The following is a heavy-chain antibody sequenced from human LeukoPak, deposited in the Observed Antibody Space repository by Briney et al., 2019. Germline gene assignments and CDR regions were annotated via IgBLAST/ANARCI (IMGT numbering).Heavy chain of an antibody. J-gene: IGHJ6*02. V-gene: IGHV4-59*01. Sequence: SETLSLTCTVSGGSISSYYWSWIRQPPGKGLEWIGYIYYSGSTNYNPSLKSQVTISVDTSKNQFSLKLSSVTAADTAVYYCATSEVGLRFYYYYGMDVWGQGTTVTVSS. CDR2: IYYSGST. CDR3: ATSEVGLRFYYYYGMDV. D-gene: IGHD1-26*01. CDR1: GGSISSYY.